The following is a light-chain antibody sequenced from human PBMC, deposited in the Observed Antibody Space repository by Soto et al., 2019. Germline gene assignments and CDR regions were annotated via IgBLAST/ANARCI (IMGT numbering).Light chain of an antibody. CDR1: SSDVGGYNY. J-gene: IGLJ1*01. CDR2: EVS. CDR3: SSFTNTITRYA. Sequence: SALTQPACVSGSPGQSITISCTGTSSDVGGYNYVSWFQHHPGKAPKLIIYEVSYRPSGVSNRFSGSKSGDTASLTISGLQAEDEADYYCSSFTNTITRYAFGTGTKVTVL. V-gene: IGLV2-14*01.